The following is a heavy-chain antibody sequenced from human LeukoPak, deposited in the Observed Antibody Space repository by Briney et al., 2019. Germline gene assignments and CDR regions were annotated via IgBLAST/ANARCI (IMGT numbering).Heavy chain of an antibody. J-gene: IGHJ2*01. CDR2: IVVGSGNT. D-gene: IGHD3-10*01. CDR1: GFTFTSSA. CDR3: ARGSRYYGSGALGYFDL. V-gene: IGHV1-58*02. Sequence: SVKVSCKASGFTFTSSAMQWVRQARGQRLEWIGWIVVGSGNTNYAQKLQGRVTMTTDTSTSTAYMELRSLRSDDTAVYYCARGSRYYGSGALGYFDLWGRGTLVTVSS.